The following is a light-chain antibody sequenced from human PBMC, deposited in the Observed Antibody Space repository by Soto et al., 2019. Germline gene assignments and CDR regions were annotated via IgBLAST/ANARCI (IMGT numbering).Light chain of an antibody. J-gene: IGKJ1*01. CDR1: QSVSTW. Sequence: DIQMTQSPSSLSASVGDTVTITCRASQSVSTWLAWYQQKAGKAPKLLIYDASILQSGVSSRFSGSGSGTELTLTISSLQPEDSATYYCQQYNSYSPTFGPGTKVEVK. V-gene: IGKV1-5*01. CDR3: QQYNSYSPT. CDR2: DAS.